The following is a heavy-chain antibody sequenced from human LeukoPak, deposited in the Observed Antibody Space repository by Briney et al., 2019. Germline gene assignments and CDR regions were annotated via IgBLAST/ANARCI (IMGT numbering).Heavy chain of an antibody. CDR3: ARVGWLRYDY. CDR1: GYTFTSYF. J-gene: IGHJ4*02. CDR2: INPSGGST. D-gene: IGHD5-12*01. V-gene: IGHV1-46*01. Sequence: ASVQVSFQASGYTFTSYFMHWVRPAPGQGLEWMGIINPSGGSTSYAQKFQGRVTMTRDTSTSTVYMELSSLRSEDTAVYYCARVGWLRYDYWGQGTLVTVSS.